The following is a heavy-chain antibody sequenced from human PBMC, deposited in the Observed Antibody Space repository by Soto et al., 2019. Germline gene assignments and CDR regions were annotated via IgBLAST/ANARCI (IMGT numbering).Heavy chain of an antibody. V-gene: IGHV5-51*01. D-gene: IGHD2-21*01. CDR2: IYPGDSDT. CDR1: GYSFTSYW. CDR3: ARRRYCGGDCYYYGMDV. Sequence: GESLKISCKGSGYSFTSYWIGWVRQMPGKGLEWMGIIYPGDSDTRYSPSFQGQVTISADKSISTAYLQWSSLKASDTAMYYCARRRYCGGDCYYYGMDVWGQGTTVTVYS. J-gene: IGHJ6*02.